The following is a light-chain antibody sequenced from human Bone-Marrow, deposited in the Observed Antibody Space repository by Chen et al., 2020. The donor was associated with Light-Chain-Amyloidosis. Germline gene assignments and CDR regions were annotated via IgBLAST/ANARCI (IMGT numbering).Light chain of an antibody. CDR3: QSADSSGTYEVI. Sequence: SYELIQPPSGSVSPGQTVRITCSGEDLPTKYAYWYQQKPGQAPVLVIHSDTERPSGISARFSGSSSGTTATLPISGVQAEDEADYHCQSADSSGTYEVIFGGGTKLTVL. CDR2: SDT. J-gene: IGLJ2*01. V-gene: IGLV3-25*03. CDR1: DLPTKY.